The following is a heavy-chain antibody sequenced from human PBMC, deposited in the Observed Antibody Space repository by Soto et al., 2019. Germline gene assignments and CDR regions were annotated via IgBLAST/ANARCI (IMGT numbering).Heavy chain of an antibody. CDR3: ARRCSGGSCYSATSNWFDP. V-gene: IGHV1-69*01. J-gene: IGHJ5*02. CDR2: INPIFGTA. CDR1: GGTFSSYA. D-gene: IGHD2-15*01. Sequence: QVQLVQSGAEVKKPGSSVKVSCKASGGTFSSYAISWVRQAPGQGLEWMGGINPIFGTANYAQKFQGRVTITADESTTTAYMELSSLRSEDTAVYYCARRCSGGSCYSATSNWFDPWGQGTLVTVSS.